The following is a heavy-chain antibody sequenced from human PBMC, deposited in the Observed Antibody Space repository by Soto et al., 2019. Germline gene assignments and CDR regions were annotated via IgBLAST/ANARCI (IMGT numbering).Heavy chain of an antibody. CDR3: ASMIGDPVLSFDS. CDR1: GGSISSYY. J-gene: IGHJ5*01. D-gene: IGHD3-22*01. CDR2: IFYSGST. V-gene: IGHV4-59*01. Sequence: QVQLQESGPGLVKPSETLSLTCTVSGGSISSYYWSWIRQPPGKGLEWIGFIFYSGSTSYNPSLKSRVTISIDTSEYQFSLKLNSVIAADTAVYYCASMIGDPVLSFDSWGQGTLVAVSS.